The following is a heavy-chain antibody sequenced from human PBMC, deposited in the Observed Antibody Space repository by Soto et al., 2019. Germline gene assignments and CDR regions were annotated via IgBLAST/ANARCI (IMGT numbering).Heavy chain of an antibody. J-gene: IGHJ4*02. CDR2: IYYSGST. V-gene: IGHV4-31*03. D-gene: IGHD6-19*01. CDR3: ATWGYSSGFDY. CDR1: GGSISSGGYY. Sequence: QVQLQESGPGLVKPSQTLSLTCTVSGGSISSGGYYWSWIRQHPGKGLEWIGYIYYSGSTYYNPSLKSRVTISVDTYKNLFSLKLSSVTAADTAVYYCATWGYSSGFDYWGQGTLVTVSS.